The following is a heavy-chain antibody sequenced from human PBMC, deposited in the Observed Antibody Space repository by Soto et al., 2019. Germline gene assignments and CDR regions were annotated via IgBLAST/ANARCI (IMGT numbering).Heavy chain of an antibody. J-gene: IGHJ4*02. CDR2: ISSSSSYI. CDR1: GFTFSSYS. CDR3: ARSGYSYGYGESDY. V-gene: IGHV3-21*01. Sequence: GGSLRLSCAASGFTFSSYSMNWVRQAPGKGLEWVSSISSSSSYIYYADSVKGRFTISRDNAKNSLYLQMNSLRAEDTAVYYCARSGYSYGYGESDYWGQGTLVTVSS. D-gene: IGHD5-18*01.